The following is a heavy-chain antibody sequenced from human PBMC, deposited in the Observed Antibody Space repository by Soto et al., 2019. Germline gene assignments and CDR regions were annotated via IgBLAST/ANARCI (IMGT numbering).Heavy chain of an antibody. V-gene: IGHV1-24*01. D-gene: IGHD3-22*01. CDR1: GYTLTELS. CDR3: ATVIKADADYYDSRWARYFDL. Sequence: QVQLVQSGAEVKKPGASVKVSCKVSGYTLTELSMHWVRQAPGKGLEWMGGFDPEDGETIYAQKFKGRVTMTEDTSTDTAYMELSSLRSEDTAVYYCATVIKADADYYDSRWARYFDLWGRGTLVTVSS. CDR2: FDPEDGET. J-gene: IGHJ2*01.